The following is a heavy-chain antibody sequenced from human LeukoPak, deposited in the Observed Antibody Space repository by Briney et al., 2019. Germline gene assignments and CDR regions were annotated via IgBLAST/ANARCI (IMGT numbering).Heavy chain of an antibody. Sequence: ASVKVSCKASGYTFTGYYMHWVRQAPGQGLEWMGWINPNSGGTNYAQKFQGWVTMTRDTSISTAYMELSRLRSDDTAVYYCASSPGIATAGAFDIWGQGTMVTVSS. CDR1: GYTFTGYY. V-gene: IGHV1-2*04. CDR2: INPNSGGT. D-gene: IGHD6-13*01. J-gene: IGHJ3*02. CDR3: ASSPGIATAGAFDI.